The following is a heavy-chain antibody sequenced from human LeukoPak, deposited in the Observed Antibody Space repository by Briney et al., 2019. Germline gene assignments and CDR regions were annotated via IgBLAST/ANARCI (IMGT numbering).Heavy chain of an antibody. D-gene: IGHD3-10*01. CDR2: ISSGTK. CDR1: GVTFRSYS. CDR3: AREDGSGSYLVY. J-gene: IGHJ4*02. Sequence: GGSLRLSCAASGVTFRSYSMNWVRQAPGKGLEWVSYISSGTKYYADSVKGRFTISRDNAKNSLYLQMNSLRDEDTAVYYCAREDGSGSYLVYWGQGTLVTVSS. V-gene: IGHV3-48*02.